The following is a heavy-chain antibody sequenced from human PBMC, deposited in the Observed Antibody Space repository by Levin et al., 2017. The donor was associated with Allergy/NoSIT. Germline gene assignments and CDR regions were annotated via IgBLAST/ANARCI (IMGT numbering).Heavy chain of an antibody. CDR1: GFMLSTYA. V-gene: IGHV3-23*01. CDR2: ISVSGGTI. CDR3: AKDDGASLKDSVDY. D-gene: IGHD1-26*01. J-gene: IGHJ4*02. Sequence: GGSLRLSCEASGFMLSTYAMSWVRQAPGKGLEWVSSISVSGGTIYYADSVKDRFTVSRDNSKNTLYLQMNSLRADDTALYYCAKDDGASLKDSVDYWGQGALVTVSP.